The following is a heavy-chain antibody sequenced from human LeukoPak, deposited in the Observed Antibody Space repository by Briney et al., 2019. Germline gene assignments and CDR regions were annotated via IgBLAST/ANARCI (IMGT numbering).Heavy chain of an antibody. CDR2: ISGSGGST. CDR3: ARDLQLYDYVWGSSTFDY. CDR1: GFTFSSYA. J-gene: IGHJ4*02. Sequence: PGGSLRLSCAASGFTFSSYAMSWVRQAPGKGLEWVSAISGSGGSTYHADSVKGRFTISRDNSKNTLYLQMNSLRAEDTAVYYCARDLQLYDYVWGSSTFDYWGQGTLVTVSS. D-gene: IGHD3-16*01. V-gene: IGHV3-23*01.